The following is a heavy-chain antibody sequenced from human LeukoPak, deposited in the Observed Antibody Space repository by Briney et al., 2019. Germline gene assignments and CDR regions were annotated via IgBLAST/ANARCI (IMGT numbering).Heavy chain of an antibody. J-gene: IGHJ4*02. Sequence: GGSLRLSCGASGFTFSSYAMSWVRQAPGKGLEWVSAISGSGGSTYYADSVKGRFTISRDNSKNTLYLQMNSLRTEDTAVYYCAIPARYSSGHFDYWGQGTLVTVSS. CDR2: ISGSGGST. CDR1: GFTFSSYA. V-gene: IGHV3-23*01. D-gene: IGHD6-19*01. CDR3: AIPARYSSGHFDY.